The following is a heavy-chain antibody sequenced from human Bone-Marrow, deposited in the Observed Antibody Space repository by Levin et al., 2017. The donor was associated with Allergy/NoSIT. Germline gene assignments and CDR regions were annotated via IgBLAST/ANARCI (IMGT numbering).Heavy chain of an antibody. CDR3: AGNSSSEVPFDI. Sequence: SQTLSLPCRVSGDSLRSNYWSWLRPPPGKGLEWLGNIHHGGATNYKPSLKSRVIISVDTSKNQFSLNLLSVTAAYTAVYYWAGNSSSEVPFDIWGQGTMVTVSS. J-gene: IGHJ3*02. CDR2: IHHGGAT. CDR1: GDSLRSNY. V-gene: IGHV4-59*01. D-gene: IGHD6-13*01.